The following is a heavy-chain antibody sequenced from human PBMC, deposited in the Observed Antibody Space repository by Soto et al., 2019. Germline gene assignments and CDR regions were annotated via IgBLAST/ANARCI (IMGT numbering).Heavy chain of an antibody. V-gene: IGHV3-7*01. CDR3: ARDAAFIRLHY. Sequence: EVQLVESGGGLVQPGGSLRLSCAASGFPFSGSWMTWVRQAPGKGLEWLANIKEDGSVKNYVDSVKGRFTISRDNAKNSLFLQLNSLRGEDTAVYYCARDAAFIRLHYRGRGTLVTVSP. J-gene: IGHJ4*01. CDR1: GFPFSGSW. CDR2: IKEDGSVK. D-gene: IGHD2-21*01.